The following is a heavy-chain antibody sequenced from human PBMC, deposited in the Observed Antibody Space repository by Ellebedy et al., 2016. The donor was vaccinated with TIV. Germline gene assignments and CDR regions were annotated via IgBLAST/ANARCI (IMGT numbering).Heavy chain of an antibody. D-gene: IGHD2-15*01. V-gene: IGHV4-59*01. CDR1: GGSITDYY. J-gene: IGHJ6*02. CDR2: IYPRGST. Sequence: MPSETLSLTCTISGGSITDYYWAWIRHLPGKGLEWIGYIYPRGSTSYNPSLKSRVSMSADTSKNQFSVKLTPVTAADTAVYYCASSAHCSGGTCFSFYGIDVWGQGTTVTVSS. CDR3: ASSAHCSGGTCFSFYGIDV.